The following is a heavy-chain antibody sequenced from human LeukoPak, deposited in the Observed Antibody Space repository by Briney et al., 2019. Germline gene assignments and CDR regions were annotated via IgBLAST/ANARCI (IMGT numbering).Heavy chain of an antibody. CDR2: IYPGDSAT. V-gene: IGHV5-51*01. J-gene: IGHJ4*02. D-gene: IGHD4-17*01. CDR1: GYSFTNYW. CDR3: ATVTTGY. Sequence: GGXLKISFKGSGYSFTNYWIGWVRPRPGKGLEGMGIIYPGDSATRYSPSFQGQVTISVDKSISTAYLQWSSLKASDTAMYYCATVTTGYWGQGTLVTVSS.